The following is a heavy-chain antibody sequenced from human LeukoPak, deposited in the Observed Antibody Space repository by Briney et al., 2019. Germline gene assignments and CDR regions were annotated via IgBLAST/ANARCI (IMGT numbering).Heavy chain of an antibody. D-gene: IGHD5-18*01. V-gene: IGHV3-30-3*01. CDR1: GFTFSSYA. CDR2: ISYDGSNK. Sequence: GGSLRLSCAASGFTFSSYAMHWVRQAPGKGLEWVAVISYDGSNKYYADSVKGRFTISRDNSKNTLYLQMNSLRAEDTALYYCAKDIGYSYGLDYWGQGTLVTVSS. J-gene: IGHJ4*02. CDR3: AKDIGYSYGLDY.